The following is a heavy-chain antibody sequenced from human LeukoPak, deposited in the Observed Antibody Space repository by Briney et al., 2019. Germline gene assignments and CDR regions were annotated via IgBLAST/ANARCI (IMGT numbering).Heavy chain of an antibody. CDR2: IYTSGST. Sequence: SETLSLTCTVSGGSLRSYYWNWIRQPPGTGLEWIGRIYTSGSTNYNPSLNSRITMSVDTSKKQFSLKLSSVSAADTAVYYCATSYSGSYYDAFDIWGQGTMVTVSS. D-gene: IGHD1-26*01. CDR1: GGSLRSYY. J-gene: IGHJ3*02. V-gene: IGHV4-4*07. CDR3: ATSYSGSYYDAFDI.